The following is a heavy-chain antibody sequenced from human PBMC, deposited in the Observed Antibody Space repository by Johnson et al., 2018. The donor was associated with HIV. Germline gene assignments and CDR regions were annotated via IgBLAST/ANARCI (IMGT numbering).Heavy chain of an antibody. CDR1: GFTFSSYW. J-gene: IGHJ3*02. V-gene: IGHV3-7*01. Sequence: VQLVESGGGLVQPGRSLRLSCAASGFTFSSYWMSWVRQAPGKGLEWVANIKQDGSEKYYADSVKGRFTISRDNSKNTLYLQMNSLRAEDTAVYYCARVQWLILDAFDIWGQGTMVTVSS. D-gene: IGHD6-19*01. CDR2: IKQDGSEK. CDR3: ARVQWLILDAFDI.